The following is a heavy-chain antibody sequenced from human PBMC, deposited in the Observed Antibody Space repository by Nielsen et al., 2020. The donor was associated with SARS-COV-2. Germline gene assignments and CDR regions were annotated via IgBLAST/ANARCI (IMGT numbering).Heavy chain of an antibody. V-gene: IGHV3-7*03. CDR1: GLTFSSYW. D-gene: IGHD2-2*01. Sequence: GESLKISCAASGLTFSSYWMSWVRQAPGKGLEWVANIKQDGSEKYYVDSVKGRFTISRDNAKNSLYLQMNSLRAEDTAVYYCARDPYCSSTSCYPPDAFDIWGQGTMVTVSS. CDR2: IKQDGSEK. CDR3: ARDPYCSSTSCYPPDAFDI. J-gene: IGHJ3*02.